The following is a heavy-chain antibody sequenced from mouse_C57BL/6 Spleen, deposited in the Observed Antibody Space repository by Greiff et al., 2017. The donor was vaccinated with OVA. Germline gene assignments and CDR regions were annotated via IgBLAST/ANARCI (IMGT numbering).Heavy chain of an antibody. V-gene: IGHV5-4*01. D-gene: IGHD2-3*01. CDR1: GFTFSSYA. CDR3: ARDDGYNYFDY. Sequence: EVKLVESGGGLVKPGGSLKLSCAASGFTFSSYAMSWVRQTPEKRLEWVATISDGGSYTYYPDNVKGRFTISRDNAKNNLYLQMSHLKSEDTAMYYCARDDGYNYFDYWGQGTTLTVSS. J-gene: IGHJ2*01. CDR2: ISDGGSYT.